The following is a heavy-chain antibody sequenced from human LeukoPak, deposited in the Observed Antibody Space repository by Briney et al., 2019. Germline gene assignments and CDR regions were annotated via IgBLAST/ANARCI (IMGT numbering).Heavy chain of an antibody. CDR2: MKGDGSHI. D-gene: IGHD2-8*02. Sequence: GGSLRLSCATSGFIFSNFWMSWVRQAPGRGLQWVASMKGDGSHIYYVDSVKGRFTISRDNARNSLYLQMNSLRAEDTAVYYCARLFGGVTTFDYWGQGALVTVSS. J-gene: IGHJ4*02. CDR3: ARLFGGVTTFDY. V-gene: IGHV3-7*01. CDR1: GFIFSNFW.